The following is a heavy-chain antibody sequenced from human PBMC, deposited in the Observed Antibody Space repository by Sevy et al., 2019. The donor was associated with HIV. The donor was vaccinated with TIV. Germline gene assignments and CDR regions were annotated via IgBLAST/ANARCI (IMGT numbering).Heavy chain of an antibody. J-gene: IGHJ4*02. CDR1: GGSISSYY. D-gene: IGHD3-10*01. Sequence: SETLSLTCTVSGGSISSYYWSWIRQPPGKGLEWIGYIYYSGSTNYNPSLKSRVTISVDTSKNQFSLKLSSVTAADTAVYYCAQGTGFDYWGQGTLVTVSS. CDR3: AQGTGFDY. V-gene: IGHV4-59*08. CDR2: IYYSGST.